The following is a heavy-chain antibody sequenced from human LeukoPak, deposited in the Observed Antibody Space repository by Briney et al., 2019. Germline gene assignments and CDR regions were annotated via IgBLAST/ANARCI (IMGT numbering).Heavy chain of an antibody. CDR1: GYTFTSYD. Sequence: ASVKVSCKASGYTFTSYDINWVRQATGQGLEWMGWMNPNSGNTGYAQKFQGRVTMTRNTSISTAYKELSSLRSEDTAVYYCARGLYFLGPAAMREDAFDIWGQGTMVTVSS. D-gene: IGHD2-2*01. CDR3: ARGLYFLGPAAMREDAFDI. V-gene: IGHV1-8*01. CDR2: MNPNSGNT. J-gene: IGHJ3*02.